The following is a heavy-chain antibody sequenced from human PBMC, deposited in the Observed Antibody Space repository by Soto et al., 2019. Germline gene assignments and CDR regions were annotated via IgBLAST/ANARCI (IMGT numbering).Heavy chain of an antibody. CDR3: ARGCRDGYNCWYYFDY. D-gene: IGHD5-12*01. CDR2: ISSIGGST. J-gene: IGHJ4*02. V-gene: IGHV3-64*02. CDR1: GFTFSSYG. Sequence: PGGSLRLSCAASGFTFSSYGMHWVRQAPGKGLEYVSAISSIGGSTHYADSVKGRFTISRDNSKNTLYLQMGSLRAEDMAVYYCARGCRDGYNCWYYFDYWGQGTLVTVSS.